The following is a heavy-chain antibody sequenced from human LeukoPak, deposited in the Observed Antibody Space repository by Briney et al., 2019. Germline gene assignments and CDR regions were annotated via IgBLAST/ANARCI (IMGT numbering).Heavy chain of an antibody. J-gene: IGHJ6*03. V-gene: IGHV4-61*01. Sequence: PSETLSLTCTVSNYSISSGYYWSWIRQPPGKGLEWIGYIYYSGSTNYNPSLKSRVTISVDTSKNQFSLKLSSVTAADTAVYYCARVRGYSYGYYYYYMDVWGKGTTVTVSS. CDR1: NYSISSGYY. CDR3: ARVRGYSYGYYYYYMDV. CDR2: IYYSGST. D-gene: IGHD5-18*01.